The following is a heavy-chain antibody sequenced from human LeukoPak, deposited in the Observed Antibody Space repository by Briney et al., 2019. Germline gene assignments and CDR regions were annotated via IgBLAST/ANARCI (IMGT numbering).Heavy chain of an antibody. V-gene: IGHV1-69*04. CDR1: GGTFSSYA. CDR2: IIPILGIA. Sequence: GASVKVSCKASGGTFSSYAISWVRQAPGQGLEWMGRIIPILGIANYAQKFQGRVTITADKSTSTAYMELSSLRSEDTAVYYCASSSGRLGELSLHEGYYFDYWGQGTLVTVSS. D-gene: IGHD3-16*02. CDR3: ASSSGRLGELSLHEGYYFDY. J-gene: IGHJ4*02.